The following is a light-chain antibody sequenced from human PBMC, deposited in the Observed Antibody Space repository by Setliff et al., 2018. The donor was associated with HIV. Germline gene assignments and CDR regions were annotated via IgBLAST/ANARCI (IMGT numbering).Light chain of an antibody. V-gene: IGLV2-14*01. CDR2: EVR. Sequence: QSVLTQPAYVSGSPGQSITISCTGTSSDVGGYSHVSWYQQHPGKAPKLIIYEVRNRPSGVSNRFSGSKSGNTASLTISGLQTEDEADYYCSSYAITNTLPFGTGTKVTVL. J-gene: IGLJ1*01. CDR3: SSYAITNTLP. CDR1: SSDVGGYSH.